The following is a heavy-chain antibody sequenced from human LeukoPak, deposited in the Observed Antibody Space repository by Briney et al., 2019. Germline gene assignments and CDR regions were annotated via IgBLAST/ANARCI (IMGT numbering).Heavy chain of an antibody. J-gene: IGHJ5*02. D-gene: IGHD6-13*01. CDR3: AKDNRAAAGTYWFDP. CDR1: GFTFSSYG. V-gene: IGHV3-30*18. CDR2: ISYDGSNK. Sequence: PGGSLRLSCAASGFTFSSYGMHWVRQAPGKGLEWVAVISYDGSNKYYADSVKGRFTISRDNSKNTLYLQMNSLRAEDTAVYYCAKDNRAAAGTYWFDPWGQGTLVTVSS.